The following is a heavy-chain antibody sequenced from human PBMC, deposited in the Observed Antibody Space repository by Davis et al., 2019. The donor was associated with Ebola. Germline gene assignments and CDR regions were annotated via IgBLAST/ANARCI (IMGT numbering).Heavy chain of an antibody. V-gene: IGHV5-51*01. J-gene: IGHJ6*02. CDR3: ARHFVGKLFGMDV. Sequence: GESLKISCKVSRYIFTTYWIAWVRQMPGKGLEWMGVIYPGDFDTRYSPSLQGQVNISVDKSINTAYLQWNSLKASDTAIYFCARHFVGKLFGMDVWGQGTMVIVSS. CDR1: RYIFTTYW. CDR2: IYPGDFDT. D-gene: IGHD3-3*01.